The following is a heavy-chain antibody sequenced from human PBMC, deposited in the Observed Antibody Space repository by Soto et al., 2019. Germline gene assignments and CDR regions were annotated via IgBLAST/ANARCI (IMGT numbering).Heavy chain of an antibody. Sequence: EVQLVESGGGLVKPGGSLRLSCAASGFTFSNAWMNWVRQAPGKGLEWVGRIKSKTDGGTTDYAAPVKGRFTISRDDSKNTLYLQMNSPKTEDTAVYYCTTADKYYGSGSPIAPDYWGQGTLVTVSS. CDR3: TTADKYYGSGSPIAPDY. J-gene: IGHJ4*02. CDR1: GFTFSNAW. V-gene: IGHV3-15*07. CDR2: IKSKTDGGTT. D-gene: IGHD3-10*01.